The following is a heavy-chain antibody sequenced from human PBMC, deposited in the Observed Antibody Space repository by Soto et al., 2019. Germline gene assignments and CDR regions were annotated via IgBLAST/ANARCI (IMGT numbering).Heavy chain of an antibody. CDR2: ISAYNGNT. Sequence: ASVKVSFKASGYTFTSYGISWVRQAPGQGLGWMGWISAYNGNTNYAQKLQGRVTMTTDTSTSTAYMELRSLRSDDTAVYYCASQFPRYYYGMDVWGQGTTVTVSS. J-gene: IGHJ6*02. CDR1: GYTFTSYG. CDR3: ASQFPRYYYGMDV. V-gene: IGHV1-18*01.